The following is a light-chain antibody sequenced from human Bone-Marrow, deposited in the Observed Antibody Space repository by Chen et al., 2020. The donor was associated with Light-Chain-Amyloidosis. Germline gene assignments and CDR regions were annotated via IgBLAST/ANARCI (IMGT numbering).Light chain of an antibody. CDR1: NIGSES. Sequence: SYVRTQPPSVSVAPGQTARLTCGGYNIGSESVHWYQQRPGQAPVLVVYDDSDRPSGIPERFSGSNSGDTATLTISRVEAGDEADYYCQVWDSSSDDYVFGTGTKVTVL. CDR2: DDS. J-gene: IGLJ1*01. V-gene: IGLV3-21*02. CDR3: QVWDSSSDDYV.